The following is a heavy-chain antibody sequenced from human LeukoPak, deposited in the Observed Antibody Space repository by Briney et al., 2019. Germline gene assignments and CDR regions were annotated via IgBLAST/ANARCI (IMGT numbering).Heavy chain of an antibody. J-gene: IGHJ4*02. V-gene: IGHV3-23*01. CDR1: GFIFSSYA. D-gene: IGHD1-26*01. CDR2: ISAGGGST. Sequence: GGSLRLSCAASGFIFSSYAMSWVRQAPGKGLEWVSAISAGGGSTYYADSVKGRFTVPRDNPKNTLYLQMSGLRAEDTAVYYCAKDSVSGTYRAPFDYWGQGTLVTVSS. CDR3: AKDSVSGTYRAPFDY.